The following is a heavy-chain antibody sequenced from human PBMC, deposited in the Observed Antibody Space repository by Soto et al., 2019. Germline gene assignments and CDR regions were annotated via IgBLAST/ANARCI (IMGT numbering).Heavy chain of an antibody. D-gene: IGHD2-2*01. Sequence: GASVKVSCKASGGTFSSYAISWVRQAPGQGLEWMGGIIPIFGTANYAQKFQGRVTITADESTSTAYMELSSLRSEDTAVYYCARVGSLYQPLLYYFDYWGQGTLVTVSS. CDR3: ARVGSLYQPLLYYFDY. CDR1: GGTFSSYA. J-gene: IGHJ4*02. CDR2: IIPIFGTA. V-gene: IGHV1-69*13.